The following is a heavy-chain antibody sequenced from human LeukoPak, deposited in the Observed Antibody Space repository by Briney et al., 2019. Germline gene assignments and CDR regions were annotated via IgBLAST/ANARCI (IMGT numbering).Heavy chain of an antibody. V-gene: IGHV3-53*01. D-gene: IGHD5-18*01. J-gene: IGHJ4*02. Sequence: GGSLRLSCTASGFTVSSNYMSWVRKAPGQGLDWVSVRYSGCSTFYADCVKGRFSISRENSKNTLYLQKISPGAEDDAVYYCASARGSNYCSQGDWGRGTLVTVSS. CDR3: ASARGSNYCSQGD. CDR1: GFTVSSNY. CDR2: RYSGCST.